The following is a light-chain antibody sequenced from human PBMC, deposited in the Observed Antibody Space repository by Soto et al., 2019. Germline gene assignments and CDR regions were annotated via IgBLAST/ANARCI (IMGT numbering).Light chain of an antibody. CDR2: SNN. V-gene: IGLV1-44*01. Sequence: QSVLTQPPSASGTPGQRVTISCSGSSSNIGSNTVNWYQQLPGTAPKLLIYSNNQRHSGVHDLFSGSKSGTSASLAISGLQSEDEADYYCAAWDDSLNGVVFGGGTKLTVL. CDR3: AAWDDSLNGVV. CDR1: SSNIGSNT. J-gene: IGLJ2*01.